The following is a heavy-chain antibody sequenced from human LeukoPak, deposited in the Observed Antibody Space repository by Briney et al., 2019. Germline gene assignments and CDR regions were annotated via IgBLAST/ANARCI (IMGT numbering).Heavy chain of an antibody. CDR3: ARERQWLSNWFDP. CDR2: IHSTGRT. Sequence: SETLSLTCTVSGYSISSGYYWAWIRQPPGKGLEWIGRIHSTGRTNYNPSLKSRVTISVDTSKNHFSLKLSSVTAADTAVYYCARERQWLSNWFDPWGQGALVTVSS. J-gene: IGHJ5*02. CDR1: GYSISSGYY. D-gene: IGHD6-19*01. V-gene: IGHV4-38-2*02.